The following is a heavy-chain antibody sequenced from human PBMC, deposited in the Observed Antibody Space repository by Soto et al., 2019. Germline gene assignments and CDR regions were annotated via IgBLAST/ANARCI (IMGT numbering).Heavy chain of an antibody. CDR3: ARVGYAVTTGGAFDI. J-gene: IGHJ3*02. CDR1: GFTVSSNY. CDR2: IYSGGST. V-gene: IGHV3-53*01. D-gene: IGHD4-17*01. Sequence: EVQLVESGGGLIQPGGSPRLSCAASGFTVSSNYMSWVRQAPGKGLEWVSVIYSGGSTYYADSVKGRFTISRDNSKNTLYLQMNSLRAEDTAVYYCARVGYAVTTGGAFDIWGQGTMVTVSS.